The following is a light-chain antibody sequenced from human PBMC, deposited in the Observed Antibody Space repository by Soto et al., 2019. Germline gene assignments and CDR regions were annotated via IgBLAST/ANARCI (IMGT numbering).Light chain of an antibody. Sequence: EIVLTQSPGTLSLSPGERATLSCRASQSVNNNYLAWYQQKPGQAPRLLIYDASSRATGIPDRFSGGGSGTDFTLTISRLEPEDFAVYYCQQYNNWPSITFGQGTRLEVK. CDR3: QQYNNWPSIT. V-gene: IGKV3-20*01. CDR1: QSVNNNY. CDR2: DAS. J-gene: IGKJ5*01.